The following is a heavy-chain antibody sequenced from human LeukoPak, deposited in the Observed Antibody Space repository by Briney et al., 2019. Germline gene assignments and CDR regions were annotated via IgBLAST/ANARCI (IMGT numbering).Heavy chain of an antibody. V-gene: IGHV4-4*09. CDR1: GGSISSHY. CDR2: IYARGST. J-gene: IGHJ6*03. D-gene: IGHD2-2*01. Sequence: SETLSLTCTVSGGSISSHYWSWIRQAPGKGLEWIGNIYARGSTTYSPSLKSRVTTSIDTSKNHFSLRLTSVTAADAAVYYCARWAEYQLPFSYYYMDVWGKGTTVTVSS. CDR3: ARWAEYQLPFSYYYMDV.